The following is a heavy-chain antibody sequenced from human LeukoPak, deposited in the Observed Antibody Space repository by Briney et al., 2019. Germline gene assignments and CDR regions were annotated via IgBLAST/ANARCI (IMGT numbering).Heavy chain of an antibody. V-gene: IGHV6-1*01. J-gene: IGHJ4*02. CDR3: ARTHEGFDY. CDR1: GDSVSSNSAV. CDR2: TYYRSKWYN. Sequence: SQTLSLTCAISGDSVSSNSAVWDWIRQSPSRGLEWLGRTYYRSKWYNGYAASVESRITINPDTSKNQFSLRLSSVTPEDTAVYYCARTHEGFDYWGQGTLVTVSS.